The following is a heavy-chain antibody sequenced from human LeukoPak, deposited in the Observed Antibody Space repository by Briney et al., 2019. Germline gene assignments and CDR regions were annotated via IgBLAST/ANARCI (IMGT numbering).Heavy chain of an antibody. CDR2: ISSSSSTI. CDR1: GFTFSSYS. Sequence: GGSLRLSCAASGFTFSSYSMNWVRQAPGKGLEWVSYISSSSSTIYYADSVKGRFTISRDNAKNSLYLQMNSLRAEDTAVYYCASRDHDTYYYDSSGYYYWGQGTLVTVSS. CDR3: ASRDHDTYYYDSSGYYY. D-gene: IGHD3-22*01. J-gene: IGHJ4*02. V-gene: IGHV3-48*04.